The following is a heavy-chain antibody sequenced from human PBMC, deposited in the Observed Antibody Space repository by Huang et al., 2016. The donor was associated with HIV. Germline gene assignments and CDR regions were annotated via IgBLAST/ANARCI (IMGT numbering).Heavy chain of an antibody. V-gene: IGHV5-51*01. J-gene: IGHJ6*02. Sequence: EVQLVQSGAEVTKPGESLKISCKGSGYRFRSNWIGWVRQMSGKGLEWMGSIYPGDSDTIYSPSFQGQVTISADKSINTAYLQWSSLKASDTAMYYCARLIGSPSFYYGLDVWGQGTTVTVSS. CDR2: IYPGDSDT. D-gene: IGHD3-10*01. CDR1: GYRFRSNW. CDR3: ARLIGSPSFYYGLDV.